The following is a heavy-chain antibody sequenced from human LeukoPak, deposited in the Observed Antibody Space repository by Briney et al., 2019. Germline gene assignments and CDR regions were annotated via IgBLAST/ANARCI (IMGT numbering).Heavy chain of an antibody. Sequence: GGSLRLSCAASGFTVSSNYMSWVRQAPGKGLEWVSVIYSGGSTYYADSVKGRFTISRDNSKNTLYLQMNSLRAEDTAVYYCASLLDIVVAVGAFDIWGQGTMVTVSS. CDR1: GFTVSSNY. J-gene: IGHJ3*02. CDR3: ASLLDIVVAVGAFDI. V-gene: IGHV3-66*01. D-gene: IGHD2-15*01. CDR2: IYSGGST.